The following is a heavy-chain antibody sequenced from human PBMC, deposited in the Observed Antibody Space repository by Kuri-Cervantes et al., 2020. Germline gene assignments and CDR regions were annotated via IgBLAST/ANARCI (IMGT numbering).Heavy chain of an antibody. CDR1: GGSISSYY. V-gene: IGHV4-59*01. Sequence: SETLSLTCTVSGGSISSYYWSWIRQPPGKGLEWIGYIYYSGSTNYNPSLKSRVTISVDTSKNQFSLKLSSVTAADTAVYYCTRIAARVLSVRAFDIWGQGTMVTVSS. J-gene: IGHJ3*02. D-gene: IGHD6-6*01. CDR3: TRIAARVLSVRAFDI. CDR2: IYYSGST.